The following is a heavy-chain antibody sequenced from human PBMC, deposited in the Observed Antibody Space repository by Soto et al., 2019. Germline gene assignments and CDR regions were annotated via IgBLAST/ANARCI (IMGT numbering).Heavy chain of an antibody. CDR2: IWYDGSNK. CDR3: ARDPRIYCSGGSCYYFDY. D-gene: IGHD2-15*01. CDR1: GFTFSSYG. V-gene: IGHV3-33*08. Sequence: GESLKISCAASGFTFSSYGMHWVRQAPGKGLEWVAVIWYDGSNKYYADSVKGRFTISRDNSKNTLYMQMNSLRAEDTAVYYCARDPRIYCSGGSCYYFDYWGQGTLVTVSS. J-gene: IGHJ4*02.